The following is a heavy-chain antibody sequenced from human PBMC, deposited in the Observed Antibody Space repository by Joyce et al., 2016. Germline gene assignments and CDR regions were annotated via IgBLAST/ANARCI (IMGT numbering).Heavy chain of an antibody. CDR2: ISDDGIYK. Sequence: QVQLVESGGGVVQPGRSLRLSCAASGLTLSNYGLHWVRQAPGKGLEGEAVISDDGIYKYYADAVKGRFTISRDNSKNTVFLEMNSLRTEDTAVYYCAKILTATYSSGWFLDYWGQGTLVTVSS. CDR3: AKILTATYSSGWFLDY. V-gene: IGHV3-30*18. CDR1: GLTLSNYG. J-gene: IGHJ4*02. D-gene: IGHD6-25*01.